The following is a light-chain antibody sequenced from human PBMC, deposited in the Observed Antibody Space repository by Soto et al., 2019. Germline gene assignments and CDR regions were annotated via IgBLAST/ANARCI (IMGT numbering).Light chain of an antibody. CDR2: EVS. V-gene: IGLV2-14*01. CDR1: SSDVGAYKY. Sequence: QSALTQPASVSGSPGQSITISCTGTSSDVGAYKYVSWYQHHPGKAPKLMIYEVSNRPSGVSNRFSGSKSGNTASLTISGLQAEDEADYYCCSFAGTTIPYVFGTGTKLTVL. J-gene: IGLJ1*01. CDR3: CSFAGTTIPYV.